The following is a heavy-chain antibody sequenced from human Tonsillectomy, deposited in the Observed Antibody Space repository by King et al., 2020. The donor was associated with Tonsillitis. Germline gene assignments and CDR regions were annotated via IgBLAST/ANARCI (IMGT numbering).Heavy chain of an antibody. J-gene: IGHJ5*02. CDR2: INPNSGGT. Sequence: VQLVESGAEVKKPGASVNVSCKASGYTFTGYYMHWVRQAPGQGLEWMGWINPNSGGTNYARKFQGWVTMTRDLSISTAYMEMSRLRSDDTAVYYCASGQYDILTGYSVNWFDPWGQGTLVIVSS. V-gene: IGHV1-2*04. D-gene: IGHD3-9*01. CDR3: ASGQYDILTGYSVNWFDP. CDR1: GYTFTGYY.